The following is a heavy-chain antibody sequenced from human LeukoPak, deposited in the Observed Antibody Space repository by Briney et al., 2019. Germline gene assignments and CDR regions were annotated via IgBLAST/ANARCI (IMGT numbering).Heavy chain of an antibody. Sequence: ASVKVSCELSGNTLRELPIQWVRQAGGKGLEWRAGFDPENAEIVYAQKFQGRVTMTEDTSTNTAYMELTSLTSDDTALYYCATRGSDFWSGFDYWGQGTQVTVSS. V-gene: IGHV1-24*01. CDR1: GNTLRELP. CDR3: ATRGSDFWSGFDY. J-gene: IGHJ4*02. D-gene: IGHD3-3*01. CDR2: FDPENAEI.